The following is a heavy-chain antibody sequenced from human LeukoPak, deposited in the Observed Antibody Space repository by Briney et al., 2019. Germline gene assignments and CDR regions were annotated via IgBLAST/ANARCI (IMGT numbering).Heavy chain of an antibody. V-gene: IGHV3-48*04. Sequence: GGSLRLSCAASGFTFSDYTMNWVRQAPGKGLEWVSYIDLSGSTLYYVDSVKGRFTISRDNAKNSLYLQMSSLRAEDTAMYYCARDRTQGGNSPAYYFDYWGQGALVTVSS. CDR2: IDLSGSTL. D-gene: IGHD4-23*01. CDR3: ARDRTQGGNSPAYYFDY. CDR1: GFTFSDYT. J-gene: IGHJ4*02.